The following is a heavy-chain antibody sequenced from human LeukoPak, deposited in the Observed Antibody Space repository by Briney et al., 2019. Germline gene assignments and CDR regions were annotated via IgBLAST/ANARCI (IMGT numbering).Heavy chain of an antibody. Sequence: GGSLRLSCGASGFTFSDHYMDWVRQPPGKGLEWVAGISYDGGHIYYGDSVKGRFTISRDNSKNTVYVEMNSLRAEDTAVYYCAKGCSSTSCAIEFDYWGQGTLVTVSS. V-gene: IGHV3-30*18. CDR2: ISYDGGHI. J-gene: IGHJ4*02. CDR3: AKGCSSTSCAIEFDY. D-gene: IGHD2-2*01. CDR1: GFTFSDHY.